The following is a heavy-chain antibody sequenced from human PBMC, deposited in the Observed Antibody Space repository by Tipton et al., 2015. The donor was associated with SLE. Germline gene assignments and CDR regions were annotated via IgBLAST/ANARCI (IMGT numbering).Heavy chain of an antibody. CDR2: IYYSGST. V-gene: IGHV4-59*07. Sequence: TLSLTCTVSGGSISSYYWSWIRQPPGKGLEWIGYIYYSGSTNYNPSLKSRVTISVDTSKNQFSLKLSSVTAADTAVYYCARARKWNYYFDYWGQGTLVTVSS. CDR1: GGSISSYY. CDR3: ARARKWNYYFDY. J-gene: IGHJ4*02. D-gene: IGHD1-20*01.